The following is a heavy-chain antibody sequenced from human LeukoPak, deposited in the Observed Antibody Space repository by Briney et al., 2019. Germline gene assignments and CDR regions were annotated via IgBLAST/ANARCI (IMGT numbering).Heavy chain of an antibody. Sequence: SETLSLTCTVSGYSISSGYYWGWIRQPPGKGLEWIGSIYHSGSTYYNPSLKSRVTISVDTSKNQFSLKLSSVTAADTAVYYCARVTYYYGSGSSTFPYYFDYWGQGTLVTVSS. V-gene: IGHV4-38-2*02. CDR1: GYSISSGYY. D-gene: IGHD3-10*01. CDR2: IYHSGST. CDR3: ARVTYYYGSGSSTFPYYFDY. J-gene: IGHJ4*02.